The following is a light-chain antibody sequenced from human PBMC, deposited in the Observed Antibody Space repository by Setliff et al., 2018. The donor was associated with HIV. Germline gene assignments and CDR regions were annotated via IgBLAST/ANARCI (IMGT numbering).Light chain of an antibody. J-gene: IGLJ1*01. CDR2: DVN. CDR1: STDVGGYDY. CDR3: SSYTSSSTLIV. Sequence: SVLTQPASVSGSPGQSITISCTGTSTDVGGYDYVSWYQHHTGKAPKLIIYDVNNRPSGVSDRFSGSKSGNTASLTISGLQAEDEADYYCSSYTSSSTLIVFGTGTKVTVL. V-gene: IGLV2-14*01.